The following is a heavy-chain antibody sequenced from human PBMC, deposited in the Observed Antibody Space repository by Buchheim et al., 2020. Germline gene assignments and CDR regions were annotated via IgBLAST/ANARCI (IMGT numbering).Heavy chain of an antibody. CDR1: GFTFSDCW. Sequence: EEHLVESGGGLVQPGGSLRLSCADSGFTFSDCWMSWVRQTPGKGLEWVANINQDGSQRNYLGSVRGRFTISRDNAKNLFFLQMNGLRAEDTAVYYCATEPGSTSSGDYWGQGTL. V-gene: IGHV3-7*01. D-gene: IGHD6-6*01. CDR2: INQDGSQR. J-gene: IGHJ4*02. CDR3: ATEPGSTSSGDY.